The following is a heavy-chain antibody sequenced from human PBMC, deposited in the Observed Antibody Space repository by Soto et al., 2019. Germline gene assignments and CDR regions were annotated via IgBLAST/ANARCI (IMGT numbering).Heavy chain of an antibody. CDR1: GYTFTGYY. Sequence: ASVKVSCKASGYTFTGYYMHWVRQAPGQGLEWMGWINPNSGGTNYAQKFQGRVTMTRDTSTSTVYMELSSLRSEDTAVYYCARGVGSSWFDPWGQGTLVTVSS. J-gene: IGHJ5*02. V-gene: IGHV1-2*02. CDR3: ARGVGSSWFDP. D-gene: IGHD6-25*01. CDR2: INPNSGGT.